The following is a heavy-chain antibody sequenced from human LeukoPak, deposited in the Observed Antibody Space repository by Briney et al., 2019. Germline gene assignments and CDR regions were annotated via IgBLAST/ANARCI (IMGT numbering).Heavy chain of an antibody. D-gene: IGHD6-6*01. CDR1: GFTFSSYA. Sequence: PGESLRLSCAASGFTFSSYAMSWVRQTPGKGLEWVSTITGSGGSTYYADSVKGRFTISRDNSKNTLDLQMNSLRAEDTAVYYCARSRPYSSSSCAWFDPWGQGTLVTVSS. CDR3: ARSRPYSSSSCAWFDP. V-gene: IGHV3-23*01. CDR2: ITGSGGST. J-gene: IGHJ5*02.